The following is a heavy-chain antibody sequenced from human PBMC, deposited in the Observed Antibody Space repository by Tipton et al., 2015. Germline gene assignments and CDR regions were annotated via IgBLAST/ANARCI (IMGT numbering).Heavy chain of an antibody. CDR3: ARTRYCFGTTCHEDYFYGMDV. Sequence: TLSLTCAVYGGSFSGYYWSWIRQPPGKGLEWIGFIYYSGTSIYSPSLEGRVTMSVDTAKKQFSLKLASVTAADTAMYYCARTRYCFGTTCHEDYFYGMDVWGQGTMVTVSS. V-gene: IGHV4-59*01. D-gene: IGHD2-2*01. J-gene: IGHJ6*02. CDR1: GGSFSGYY. CDR2: IYYSGTS.